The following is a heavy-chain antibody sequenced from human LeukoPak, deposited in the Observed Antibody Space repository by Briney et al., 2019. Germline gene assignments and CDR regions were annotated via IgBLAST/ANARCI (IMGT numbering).Heavy chain of an antibody. CDR3: ARHSSQWDWFDP. V-gene: IGHV4-59*08. J-gene: IGHJ5*02. CDR2: IYYSGST. CDR1: GGSTSSYY. Sequence: SETLSLTCTVSGGSTSSYYWSWIRQPPGKGLEWIGYIYYSGSTNYNPSLKSRVTISVDTSKNQFSLKLSSVTAADTAVYYCARHSSQWDWFDPWGQGTLVTVSS. D-gene: IGHD6-13*01.